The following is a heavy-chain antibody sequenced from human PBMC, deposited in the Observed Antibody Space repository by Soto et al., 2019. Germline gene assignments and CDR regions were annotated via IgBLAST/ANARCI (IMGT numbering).Heavy chain of an antibody. D-gene: IGHD3-10*01. Sequence: QVQLQESGPGLVKPSLTLSLTCTVSGGSISSGDYYWSWIRQPPGKGLEWIGYIYYSGSTYYNPSLKSRVTISVDTSKNQFSLKLSSVTAADTAVYYCAREPALGRGWFDPWGQGTLVTVSS. V-gene: IGHV4-30-4*01. CDR2: IYYSGST. CDR1: GGSISSGDYY. CDR3: AREPALGRGWFDP. J-gene: IGHJ5*02.